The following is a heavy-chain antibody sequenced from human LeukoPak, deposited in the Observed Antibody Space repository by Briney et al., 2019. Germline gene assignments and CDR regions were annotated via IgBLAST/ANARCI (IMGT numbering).Heavy chain of an antibody. Sequence: NPGGSLRLSCAASEFTVSSYAMSWVRQAPGKGLEWVSAISGSGGSTYYADSVKGRFTISRDNSKNTLYLQMNSLRAEDTAVYYCARRLGSGSYDSYYFDYWGQGTLVTVSS. J-gene: IGHJ4*02. V-gene: IGHV3-23*01. CDR2: ISGSGGST. D-gene: IGHD3-10*01. CDR1: EFTVSSYA. CDR3: ARRLGSGSYDSYYFDY.